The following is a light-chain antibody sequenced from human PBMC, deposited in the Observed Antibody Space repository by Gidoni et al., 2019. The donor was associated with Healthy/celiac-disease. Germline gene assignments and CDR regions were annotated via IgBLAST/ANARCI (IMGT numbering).Light chain of an antibody. CDR1: QRIRSY. Sequence: DIQMTQYPSSLSASVGDRVTITCRASQRIRSYLNWYQQKPGKAPKLLIYAASSLQSGVPSRFSGSGSGTYFPLTISRLQPEDFATYYCQQSYSTPYTFGQGTKLEIK. V-gene: IGKV1-39*01. CDR3: QQSYSTPYT. J-gene: IGKJ2*01. CDR2: AAS.